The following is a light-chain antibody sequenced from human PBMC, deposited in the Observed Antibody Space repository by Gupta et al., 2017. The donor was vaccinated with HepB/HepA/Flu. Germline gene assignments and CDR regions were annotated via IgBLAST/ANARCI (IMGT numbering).Light chain of an antibody. CDR3: HQSYTFPWT. J-gene: IGKJ1*01. V-gene: IGKV6D-21*02. CDR2: YAS. Sequence: DIVLTQSPDFQSVSPKEKVTISCRASQSIGRSLNWFQQKPGQSPKLLIKYASESISGVPSRFSGSGSGTXFTLTIXSLEADDAAVYYCHQSYTFPWTFGXGTKVEIK. CDR1: QSIGRS.